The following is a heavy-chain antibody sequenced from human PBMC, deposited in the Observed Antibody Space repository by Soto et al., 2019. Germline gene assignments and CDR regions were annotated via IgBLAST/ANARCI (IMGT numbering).Heavy chain of an antibody. D-gene: IGHD3-22*01. J-gene: IGHJ4*02. CDR3: ARMVYYYDSSGYYYADY. V-gene: IGHV2-70*01. CDR2: IDWDDDK. CDR1: GFSLSTSGMC. Sequence: SGPTLVNPTQTLTLTCTFSGFSLSTSGMCVSWIRQPPGKALEWLALIDWDDDKYYSTSLKTRLTISKDTSKNQVVLTMTNMDPVDTATYYCARMVYYYDSSGYYYADYLGQGTLVTVSS.